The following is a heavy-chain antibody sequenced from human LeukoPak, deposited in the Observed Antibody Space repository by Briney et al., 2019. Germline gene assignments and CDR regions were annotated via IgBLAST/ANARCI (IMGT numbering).Heavy chain of an antibody. CDR2: ISSSSSYI. V-gene: IGHV3-21*01. CDR3: ARERPNDYGSGSSSFDY. CDR1: GFTFSSYS. D-gene: IGHD3-10*01. J-gene: IGHJ4*02. Sequence: PGGSLRLSCAASGFTFSSYSMNWVRQAPGKGLEWVSSISSSSSYISYADSVKGRFTISRDNAKNSLYLQMNSLRAEDTAVYYCARERPNDYGSGSSSFDYWGQGTLVTVSS.